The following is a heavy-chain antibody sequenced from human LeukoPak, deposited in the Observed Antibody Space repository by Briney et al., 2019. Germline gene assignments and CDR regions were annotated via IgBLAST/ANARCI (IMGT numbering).Heavy chain of an antibody. CDR1: GGFISSSSYY. CDR3: ARNFGYSYGYGFVPFDY. J-gene: IGHJ4*02. V-gene: IGHV4-39*01. D-gene: IGHD5-18*01. Sequence: SETLSLTCTVSGGFISSSSYYWGWIRQPPGKGLERIGSIYYSGSTYYNPSLKSRVTISVDTSKNQFSLKLSSVTAADTAVYYCARNFGYSYGYGFVPFDYWGQGTLVTVSS. CDR2: IYYSGST.